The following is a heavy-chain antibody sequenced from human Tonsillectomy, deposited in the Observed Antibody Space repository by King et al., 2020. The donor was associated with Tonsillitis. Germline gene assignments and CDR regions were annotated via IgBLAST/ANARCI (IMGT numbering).Heavy chain of an antibody. CDR3: AGGMATIRAAGGDAFDI. J-gene: IGHJ3*02. D-gene: IGHD5-24*01. CDR1: GGTFSSYA. Sequence: VQLVESGAEVKKPGSSVKVSCKASGGTFSSYAISWVRQAPGQGLEWMGGIIPIFGTANYAQKFQGRVTITADESTSTAYMELSGLWSEVTAVYDCAGGMATIRAAGGDAFDIWGQGTMVTVSS. V-gene: IGHV1-69*01. CDR2: IIPIFGTA.